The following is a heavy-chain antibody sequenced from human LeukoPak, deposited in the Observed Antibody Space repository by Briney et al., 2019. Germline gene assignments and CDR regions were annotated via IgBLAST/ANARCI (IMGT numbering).Heavy chain of an antibody. D-gene: IGHD6-19*01. V-gene: IGHV4-59*01. J-gene: IGHJ4*02. Sequence: PSETLSLTCTVSGGSISSYYWSWIRQPPGKGLEWIGYIYYSGSTNYNPSLKSRVTISVDTSKNQFSLKLSSVTAADTAVYYCARAAVAGDVDYWDQGTQVTVSS. CDR3: ARAAVAGDVDY. CDR1: GGSISSYY. CDR2: IYYSGST.